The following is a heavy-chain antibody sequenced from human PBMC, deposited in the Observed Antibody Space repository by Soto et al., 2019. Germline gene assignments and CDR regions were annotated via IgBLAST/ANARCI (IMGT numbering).Heavy chain of an antibody. J-gene: IGHJ5*02. CDR1: GGTFSSYA. V-gene: IGHV1-69*13. CDR3: ARENHGIAAARDWFDP. Sequence: SVKVSCKASGGTFSSYAISWVRQAPGQGLEWMGGIIPIFGTANYAQKFQGRVTITADESTSTAYMELSSLRSEDTAVYYCARENHGIAAARDWFDPSGPTTLVTVSS. CDR2: IIPIFGTA. D-gene: IGHD6-13*01.